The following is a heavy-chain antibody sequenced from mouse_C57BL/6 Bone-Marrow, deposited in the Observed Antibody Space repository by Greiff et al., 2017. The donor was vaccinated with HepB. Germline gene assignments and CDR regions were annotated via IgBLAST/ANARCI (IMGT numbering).Heavy chain of an antibody. CDR2: ISSGGSYT. CDR1: GFTFSSYG. CDR3: ARPITTVVEDAMDY. J-gene: IGHJ4*01. Sequence: EVKLMESGGDLVKPGGSLKLSCAASGFTFSSYGMSWVRQTPVKRLEWVATISSGGSYTYYPDSVKGRFTISRDNAKNTLYLQMSSLKSEDTAMYYCARPITTVVEDAMDYWGQGTSVTVSS. V-gene: IGHV5-6*01. D-gene: IGHD1-1*01.